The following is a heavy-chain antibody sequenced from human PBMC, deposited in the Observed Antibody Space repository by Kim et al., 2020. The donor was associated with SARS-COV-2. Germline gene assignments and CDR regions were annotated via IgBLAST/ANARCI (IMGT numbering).Heavy chain of an antibody. CDR3: AIKDGYKGVDY. J-gene: IGHJ4*02. V-gene: IGHV5-51*01. Sequence: NRYSPSVQGQVTISADKSISTAYLQWSSLKASDTAMYYCAIKDGYKGVDYWGQGTLVTVSS. D-gene: IGHD5-12*01. CDR2: N.